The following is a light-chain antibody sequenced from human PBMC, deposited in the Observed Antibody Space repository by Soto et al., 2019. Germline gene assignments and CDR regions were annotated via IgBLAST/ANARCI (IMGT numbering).Light chain of an antibody. J-gene: IGLJ1*01. V-gene: IGLV2-8*01. Sequence: QSVLTQPPSASGSLGQSVTISCTGTSRDVGGYNYVSWYQQHPGKAPKLMIYEGSKRPSGVPDRFSGSKSGSTASLTVSGLQAEDEADYYCYSYAGGNNVFGTGTKLTVL. CDR1: SRDVGGYNY. CDR2: EGS. CDR3: YSYAGGNNV.